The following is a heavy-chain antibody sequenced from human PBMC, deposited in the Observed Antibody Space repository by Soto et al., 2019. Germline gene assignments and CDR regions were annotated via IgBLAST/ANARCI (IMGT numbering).Heavy chain of an antibody. Sequence: QVQLVQSGAEVKKPGSSVKLSCKTSGGTFRNYAINWVRQAPGQGLEWMGGSIPVFGTANYAQTFQGRFKITADESTSPAYMELSSLRSEDTAVYYCAIPLPKQQLVRGAFDHWGQGTLVTVAS. D-gene: IGHD6-13*01. CDR3: AIPLPKQQLVRGAFDH. V-gene: IGHV1-69*01. CDR2: SIPVFGTA. J-gene: IGHJ4*02. CDR1: GGTFRNYA.